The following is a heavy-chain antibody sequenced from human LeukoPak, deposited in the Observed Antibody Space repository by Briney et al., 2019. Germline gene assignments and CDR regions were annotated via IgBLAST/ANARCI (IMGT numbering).Heavy chain of an antibody. Sequence: SETLSLTCAVYGGSFSSYYWSWIRQPPGKGLEWIGEINHSGSTKYYPTLKSRVTISVDTYKNQFSLKLNSVPAADAAVYYCASGGGEDGYYFDYWGQGTLVTVSS. CDR3: ASGGGEDGYYFDY. D-gene: IGHD2-15*01. J-gene: IGHJ4*02. CDR1: GGSFSSYY. CDR2: INHSGST. V-gene: IGHV4-34*01.